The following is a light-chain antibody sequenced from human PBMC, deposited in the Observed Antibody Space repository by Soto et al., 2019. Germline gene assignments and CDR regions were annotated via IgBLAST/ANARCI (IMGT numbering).Light chain of an antibody. CDR2: RDS. CDR1: DIGRKG. Sequence: SYELTQPLSVSVALGQTARITCGGNDIGRKGVHWYQAKPGQAPVLVIYRDSNRPSGIPERFSGSNSGNTATLTISRAQAGDEADYYCQVWDSSAVVVFGGGTKLTVL. J-gene: IGLJ2*01. V-gene: IGLV3-9*01. CDR3: QVWDSSAVVV.